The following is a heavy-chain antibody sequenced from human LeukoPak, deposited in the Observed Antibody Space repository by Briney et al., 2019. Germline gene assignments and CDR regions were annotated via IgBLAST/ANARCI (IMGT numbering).Heavy chain of an antibody. CDR2: IYPGDSDT. J-gene: IGHJ3*02. Sequence: GASLKFSCKGSGYSFTSYWIGWVRQLPAKGLEWMGIIYPGDSDTRYSPSFQGQVTISADKSISTAYLQWSSLKASDTAMYYCARRAHVCSSTSCPATDAFDIWGQGTMVTVSS. V-gene: IGHV5-51*01. CDR1: GYSFTSYW. D-gene: IGHD2-2*01. CDR3: ARRAHVCSSTSCPATDAFDI.